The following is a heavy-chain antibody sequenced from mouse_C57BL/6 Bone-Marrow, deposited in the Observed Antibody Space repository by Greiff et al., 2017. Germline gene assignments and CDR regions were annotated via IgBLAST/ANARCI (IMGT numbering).Heavy chain of an antibody. V-gene: IGHV1-82*01. J-gene: IGHJ3*01. D-gene: IGHD2-2*01. CDR3: ARELWLRRTWFAY. CDR1: GYAFSSSW. Sequence: VQLQESGPELVKPGASVKISCKASGYAFSSSWMNWVKQRPGKGLEWIGRIYPGDGDTNYNGKFKGKATLTADKSSSTAYMQLSSLTSEDSAVYFCARELWLRRTWFAYWGQGTLVTVSA. CDR2: IYPGDGDT.